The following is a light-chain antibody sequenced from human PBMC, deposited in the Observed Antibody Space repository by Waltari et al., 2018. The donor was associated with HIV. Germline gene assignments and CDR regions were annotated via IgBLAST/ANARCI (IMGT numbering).Light chain of an antibody. V-gene: IGLV2-23*02. CDR3: SSYATGNTYV. Sequence: QSALTQPASVSGSPGQSIPISCTRTNSDIGKYNLVSWYQQHPGKVTKVLIFDVTTLPSGISHRFSGSKSDNTASLTISGLQAEDEAYYYCSSYATGNTYVFGTGTSVTVL. CDR1: NSDIGKYNL. J-gene: IGLJ1*01. CDR2: DVT.